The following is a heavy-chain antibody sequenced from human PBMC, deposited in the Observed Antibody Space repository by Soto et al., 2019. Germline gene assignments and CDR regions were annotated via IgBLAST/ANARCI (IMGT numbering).Heavy chain of an antibody. CDR1: GGTFSSYA. CDR3: ARGKDSSSSGGFDY. J-gene: IGHJ4*02. Sequence: GASVKVSCKASGGTFSSYAISWVRQAPGQGLEWMGGIIPIFGTANYAQKFQGRVTITADESTSTAYMELSSLRSEDTAVYYCARGKDSSSSGGFDYWGQGTLVTVSS. V-gene: IGHV1-69*13. CDR2: IIPIFGTA. D-gene: IGHD6-6*01.